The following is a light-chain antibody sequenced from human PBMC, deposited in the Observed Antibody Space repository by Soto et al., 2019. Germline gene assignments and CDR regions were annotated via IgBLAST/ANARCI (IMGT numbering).Light chain of an antibody. CDR1: QSLLHSDGKTY. J-gene: IGKJ1*01. V-gene: IGKV2D-29*01. CDR2: EVS. Sequence: DIVMTQTPLSLSVTPGQPASISCKSSQSLLHSDGKTYLYWYLQRSGQPPQLLIHEVSNRFYGVPYRLSCSGSGTDCTLEIRRVEAEDVGLDYCMQSIQLPRTFVQGTKVEIQ. CDR3: MQSIQLPRT.